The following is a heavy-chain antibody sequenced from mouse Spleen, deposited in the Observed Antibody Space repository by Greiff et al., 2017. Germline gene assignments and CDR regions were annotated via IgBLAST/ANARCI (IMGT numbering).Heavy chain of an antibody. CDR2: ISSGGGNT. D-gene: IGHD1-1*01. CDR3: ARSPFITTVVVHYFDY. J-gene: IGHJ2*01. V-gene: IGHV5-9*04. CDR1: GFTFSSYA. Sequence: EVKLVESGGGLVKLGGSLKLSCAASGFTFSSYAMSWVRQTPEKRLEWVATISSGGGNTYYPDSVKGRFTISRDNAKNTLYLQMSSLKSEDTAMYYCARSPFITTVVVHYFDYWGQGTTLTVSS.